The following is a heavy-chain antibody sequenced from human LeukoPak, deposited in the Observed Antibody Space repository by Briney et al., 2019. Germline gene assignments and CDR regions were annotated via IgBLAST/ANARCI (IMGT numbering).Heavy chain of an antibody. CDR1: GFTFSSYS. CDR3: ARACGWSGNDAFDI. CDR2: ISSSSSYI. D-gene: IGHD3-3*01. Sequence: GGSLRLSCAASGFTFSSYSMNWVRQAPGKGLEWVSSISSSSSYIYYADSVKGRFTISRDNAKNSLYLQMNSLRAEDTAVYYCARACGWSGNDAFDIWGQGTMVTVSS. V-gene: IGHV3-21*01. J-gene: IGHJ3*02.